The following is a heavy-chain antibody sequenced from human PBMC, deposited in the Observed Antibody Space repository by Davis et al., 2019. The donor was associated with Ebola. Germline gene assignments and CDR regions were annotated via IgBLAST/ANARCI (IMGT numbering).Heavy chain of an antibody. CDR3: TKAQSHWGGYYYYGMDV. CDR2: IRSKAYGGTT. CDR1: GFTFGDYA. V-gene: IGHV3-49*03. D-gene: IGHD7-27*01. J-gene: IGHJ6*02. Sequence: PGGSLRLSCTASGFTFGDYAMSWFRQAPGKGLEWVGFIRSKAYGGTTEYAASVKGIFTISRDDSKSIAYLQMNSLKTEDTAVYYCTKAQSHWGGYYYYGMDVWGQGTTVTVSS.